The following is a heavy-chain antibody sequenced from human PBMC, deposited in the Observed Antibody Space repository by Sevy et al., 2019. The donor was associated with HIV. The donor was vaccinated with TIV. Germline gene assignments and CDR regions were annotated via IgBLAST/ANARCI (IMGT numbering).Heavy chain of an antibody. Sequence: GGSLRLSCAASGFTVSSNYMSWVRQAPGKGLEWVSVIYSGGSTYYADSVKGRFTISRDNSKNTLYLQMNSLRAEDTAVYYCARGEGYSYGSFDYWDQGTLVTVSS. J-gene: IGHJ4*02. D-gene: IGHD5-18*01. V-gene: IGHV3-53*01. CDR3: ARGEGYSYGSFDY. CDR2: IYSGGST. CDR1: GFTVSSNY.